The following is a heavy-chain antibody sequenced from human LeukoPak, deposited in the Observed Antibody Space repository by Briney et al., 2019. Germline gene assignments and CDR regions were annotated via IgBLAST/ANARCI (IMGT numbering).Heavy chain of an antibody. Sequence: PGGSLRLSCAASGFTFSNYGMSWVRQAPGKGLEWVSVISGSGSRTYYADSVKGRFTTSRDNSKNTLYLQMNSLRAEDTAVYYCAKDLGYDYVWGEGNFYDYWGQGTLVTVSS. CDR3: AKDLGYDYVWGEGNFYDY. CDR1: GFTFSNYG. CDR2: ISGSGSRT. D-gene: IGHD3-16*01. J-gene: IGHJ4*02. V-gene: IGHV3-23*01.